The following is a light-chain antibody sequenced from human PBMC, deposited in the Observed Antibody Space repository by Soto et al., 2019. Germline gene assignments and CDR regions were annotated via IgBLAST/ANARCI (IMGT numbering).Light chain of an antibody. CDR3: CSYAGGYTDV. Sequence: QSALTQPRSVSGSPGQSVTISCTGTSSDVGDYHYVSWYQQHPGKAPKLMIFDVTKRPSGVPDRFSGSKSGNTASLTISGLQAEDDADYYCCSYAGGYTDVFGTGTKLTVL. J-gene: IGLJ1*01. V-gene: IGLV2-11*01. CDR1: SSDVGDYHY. CDR2: DVT.